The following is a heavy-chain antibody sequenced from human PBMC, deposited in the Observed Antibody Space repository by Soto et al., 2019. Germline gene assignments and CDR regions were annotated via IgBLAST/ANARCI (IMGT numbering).Heavy chain of an antibody. CDR1: GGSISSYY. CDR2: IYYSGST. J-gene: IGHJ4*02. CDR3: ARATVTTNDLNY. V-gene: IGHV4-59*13. D-gene: IGHD4-17*01. Sequence: ASETLSLTCTVSGGSISSYYWSWIRQPPGKGLEWIGYIYYSGSTNYNPSLKSRVTISVDTSKNQFSLKLSSVTAADTAVYYCARATVTTNDLNYGGQGTLVTVSS.